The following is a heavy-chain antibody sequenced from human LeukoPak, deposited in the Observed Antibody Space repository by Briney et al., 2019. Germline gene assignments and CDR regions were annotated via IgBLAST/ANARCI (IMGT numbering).Heavy chain of an antibody. CDR1: GGTFSSYA. J-gene: IGHJ4*02. CDR2: IIPIFGTA. D-gene: IGHD6-19*01. Sequence: SVKVSCKASGGTFSSYAISWVRQAPGQGLEWMGRIIPIFGTANYAQKFQCRVTITTDEATSTAYMELSSLRSEDTAVYYCARSARNRKQWLDEYYFDYWGQGTLVTVSS. CDR3: ARSARNRKQWLDEYYFDY. V-gene: IGHV1-69*05.